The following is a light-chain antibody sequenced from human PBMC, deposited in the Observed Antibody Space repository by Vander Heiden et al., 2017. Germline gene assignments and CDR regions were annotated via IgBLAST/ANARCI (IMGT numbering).Light chain of an antibody. J-gene: IGKJ3*01. CDR1: QSVSSSY. CDR2: GAS. V-gene: IGKV3-20*01. Sequence: IVLTQSPGTLSLSPGERATLSRRASQSVSSSYLAWYQQRPGQTPRLLIYGASSRATGIPDRFSGSGSGADFTLTISSLEPEDFAVYYCHQYGSSPFTFGPGTTVDIK. CDR3: HQYGSSPFT.